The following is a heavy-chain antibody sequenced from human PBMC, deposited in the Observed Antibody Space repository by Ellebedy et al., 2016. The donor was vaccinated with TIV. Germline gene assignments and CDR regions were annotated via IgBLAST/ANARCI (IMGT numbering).Heavy chain of an antibody. Sequence: GESLKISCAASGFTFSGYWMTWVRQAPGKGLEWVAHIKEDGSEKHHVDSVKGRFTISRNNAKNSLYLQMNSLRAEDTAVYYCARDRDAAMASFYYYGMDVWGQGTTVTVSS. CDR1: GFTFSGYW. CDR2: IKEDGSEK. J-gene: IGHJ6*02. CDR3: ARDRDAAMASFYYYGMDV. D-gene: IGHD5-18*01. V-gene: IGHV3-7*03.